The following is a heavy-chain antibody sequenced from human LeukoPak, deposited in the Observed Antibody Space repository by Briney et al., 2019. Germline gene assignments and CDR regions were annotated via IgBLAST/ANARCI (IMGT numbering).Heavy chain of an antibody. V-gene: IGHV1-46*01. CDR1: GYTFTSYY. Sequence: ASVKVSCKASGYTFTSYYMHWVRQAPGQGLEWMGIINPSGGSTSYAQKFQGRVTMTRDMSTSTVYMELSSLRSEDTAVYYCARGNYYDSSGYFYPYYYYYYMDVWGKGTTVTVSS. CDR2: INPSGGST. J-gene: IGHJ6*03. CDR3: ARGNYYDSSGYFYPYYYYYYMDV. D-gene: IGHD3-22*01.